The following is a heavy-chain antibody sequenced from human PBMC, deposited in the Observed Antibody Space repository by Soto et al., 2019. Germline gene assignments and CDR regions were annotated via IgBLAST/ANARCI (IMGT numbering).Heavy chain of an antibody. J-gene: IGHJ6*02. V-gene: IGHV1-2*04. Sequence: ASVKVSCKASGYTFTGHYMHWVRQAPGQGLEWMGWINPNSGGTNYAQKFQGWVTMTRDTSISTAYMELSRLRSDDTAVYYCARDPEIAAAGPSYGMDVWGQGTTVTSP. CDR1: GYTFTGHY. D-gene: IGHD6-13*01. CDR2: INPNSGGT. CDR3: ARDPEIAAAGPSYGMDV.